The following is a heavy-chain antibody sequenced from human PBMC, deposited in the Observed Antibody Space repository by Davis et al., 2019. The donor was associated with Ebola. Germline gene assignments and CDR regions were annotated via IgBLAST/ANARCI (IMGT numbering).Heavy chain of an antibody. J-gene: IGHJ4*02. CDR2: INAGNGNT. V-gene: IGHV1-3*01. D-gene: IGHD3-22*01. CDR3: ARSDFDSSGYFLDS. Sequence: AASVKVSCKTSGYTFTNYAMHWVRQAPGQRLEWMGWINAGNGNTKYSQKLQDRVSITRDTSASTAYMELSSLRSEDTAVYYCARSDFDSSGYFLDSWGQGTLVTVSS. CDR1: GYTFTNYA.